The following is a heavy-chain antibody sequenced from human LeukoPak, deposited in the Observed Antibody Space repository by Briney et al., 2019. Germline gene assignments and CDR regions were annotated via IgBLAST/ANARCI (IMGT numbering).Heavy chain of an antibody. Sequence: GGSLRLSCAASGFTFSSYSMNWVRQAPGKGLEWVSYISSSSSTIYYADSVKGRFTISRDNAKNSLYLQMNSLRAEDTAVYYCARDEVEVVPAAIGFDYWGQGTLVTVSS. CDR1: GFTFSSYS. CDR3: ARDEVEVVPAAIGFDY. CDR2: ISSSSSTI. D-gene: IGHD2-2*01. V-gene: IGHV3-48*04. J-gene: IGHJ4*02.